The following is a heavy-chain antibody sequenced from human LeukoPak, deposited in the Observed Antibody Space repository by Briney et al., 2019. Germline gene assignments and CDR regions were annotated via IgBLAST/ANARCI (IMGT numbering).Heavy chain of an antibody. Sequence: KPGGSLRLSCAASGFTFRDYYFSWIRHVPGKGLEWLSYISNTGGMTFYADSVKGRFTISRDNSNNTLYLQMNSLRTEDTAVYFCAKHPPFYYDSSGPLDSWGQGSLVTVSS. J-gene: IGHJ4*02. V-gene: IGHV3-11*04. CDR2: ISNTGGMT. CDR1: GFTFRDYY. CDR3: AKHPPFYYDSSGPLDS. D-gene: IGHD3-22*01.